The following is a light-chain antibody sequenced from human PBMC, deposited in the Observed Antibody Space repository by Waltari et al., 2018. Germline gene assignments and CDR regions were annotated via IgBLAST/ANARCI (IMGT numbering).Light chain of an antibody. CDR3: GTWDSSLSAVV. Sequence: QSVLTQPPSVSAAPGQKVTISCSGSSSNIGNNYVSWYQQLPGTAPKLLLYANNKRPSGIPDRFSGSKSGTSATLGITGLQTGDEADYYCGTWDSSLSAVVFGGGTKLTVL. J-gene: IGLJ2*01. CDR1: SSNIGNNY. CDR2: ANN. V-gene: IGLV1-51*01.